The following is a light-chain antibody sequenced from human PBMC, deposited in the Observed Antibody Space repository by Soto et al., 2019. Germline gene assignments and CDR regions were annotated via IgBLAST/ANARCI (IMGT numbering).Light chain of an antibody. CDR2: GAS. Sequence: DIQMTQSPSSVSASVGDKVTITCRASQAISTWLAWYQLKPGKAPKLLIYGASSLQRGVPSRFSGSGSGTDFALTISSLTPEDFATCYCQQVNTFPLGFGGGTKVEIK. CDR1: QAISTW. J-gene: IGKJ4*01. CDR3: QQVNTFPLG. V-gene: IGKV1-12*01.